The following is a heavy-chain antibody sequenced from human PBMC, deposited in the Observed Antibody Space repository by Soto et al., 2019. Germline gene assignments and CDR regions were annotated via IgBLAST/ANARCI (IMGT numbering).Heavy chain of an antibody. J-gene: IGHJ4*02. V-gene: IGHV4-59*01. D-gene: IGHD3-22*01. CDR1: GGSISSYY. CDR2: IYYSGST. CDR3: AREAPLPLDYYDSSGYYYYFDY. Sequence: SETLSLTCTVSGGSISSYYWSWIRQPPGKGLEWIGYIYYSGSTNYNPSLKSRVTISVDTSKNQFSLKLSSVTAADTAVYYCAREAPLPLDYYDSSGYYYYFDYWGQGTLVTVSS.